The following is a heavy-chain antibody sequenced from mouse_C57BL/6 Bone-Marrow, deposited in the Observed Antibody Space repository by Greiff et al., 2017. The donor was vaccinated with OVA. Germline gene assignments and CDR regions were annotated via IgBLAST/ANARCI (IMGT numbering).Heavy chain of an antibody. CDR1: GYSFTGYY. V-gene: IGHV1-42*01. Sequence: EVQGVESGPELVKPGASVKISCKASGYSFTGYYMNWVKQSPEKSLEWIGEINPSTGGTTYNQKFKAKATLTVDKSSSTAYMQLKSLTSEDSAVDYCARPYYYGSSTSFAYWGQGTLVTVSA. J-gene: IGHJ3*01. CDR2: INPSTGGT. D-gene: IGHD1-1*01. CDR3: ARPYYYGSSTSFAY.